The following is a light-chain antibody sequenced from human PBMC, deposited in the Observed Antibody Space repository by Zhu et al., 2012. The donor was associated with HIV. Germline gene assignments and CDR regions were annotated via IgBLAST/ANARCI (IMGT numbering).Light chain of an antibody. CDR3: QHYVPSPMYT. CDR2: SAS. Sequence: EIVLTQSPGTLSLSPGERATLSCRASQTVSRNYLAWYQQKPGQPPRLLIYSASRRVTGIPDRFSGSGSGTDFTLTISRLEPEDFVVYYCQHYVPSPMYTFGQGTKLEIK. V-gene: IGKV3-20*01. CDR1: QTVSRNY. J-gene: IGKJ2*01.